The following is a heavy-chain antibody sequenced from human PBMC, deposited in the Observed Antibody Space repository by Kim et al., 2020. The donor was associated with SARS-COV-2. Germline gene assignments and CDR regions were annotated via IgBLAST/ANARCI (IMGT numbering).Heavy chain of an antibody. Sequence: SETLSLTCAVYGGSFSGYYWSWIRQPPGKGLEWIGEINHSGSTNYNPSLKSRVTISVDTSKNQFSLKLSSVTAADTAVYYCARGLDYYGSGSYWSRRVRGMDVWGQGTTVTVSS. D-gene: IGHD3-10*01. CDR2: INHSGST. CDR1: GGSFSGYY. J-gene: IGHJ6*02. V-gene: IGHV4-34*01. CDR3: ARGLDYYGSGSYWSRRVRGMDV.